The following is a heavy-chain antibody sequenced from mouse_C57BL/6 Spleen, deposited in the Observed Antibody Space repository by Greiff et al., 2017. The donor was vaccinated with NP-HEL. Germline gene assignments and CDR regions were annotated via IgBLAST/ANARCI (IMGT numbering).Heavy chain of an antibody. J-gene: IGHJ2*01. D-gene: IGHD1-1*01. V-gene: IGHV1-22*01. CDR2: INPNNGGT. Sequence: EVHLVESGPELVKPGASVKMSCKASGYTFTDYNMHWVKQSHGKSLEWIGYINPNNGGTSYNQKFKGKATLTVNKSSSTTYMELRSLTSEDSAVYYCARWSYGLDYWGQGTTLTVSS. CDR1: GYTFTDYN. CDR3: ARWSYGLDY.